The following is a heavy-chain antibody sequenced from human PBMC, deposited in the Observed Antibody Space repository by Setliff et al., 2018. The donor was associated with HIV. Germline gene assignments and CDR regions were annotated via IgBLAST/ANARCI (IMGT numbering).Heavy chain of an antibody. Sequence: SETLSLTCAVYGGSFSGYYWSWIRQPPGEGLEWIGEINHSGSTNYNPSLKSRVTISVDTSKNQFFLKLSSVTAADTAVYYCARGHMLITYYYYYYMDVWGKGTTVTVSS. CDR1: GGSFSGYY. J-gene: IGHJ6*03. CDR2: INHSGST. CDR3: ARGHMLITYYYYYYMDV. D-gene: IGHD3-10*02. V-gene: IGHV4-34*01.